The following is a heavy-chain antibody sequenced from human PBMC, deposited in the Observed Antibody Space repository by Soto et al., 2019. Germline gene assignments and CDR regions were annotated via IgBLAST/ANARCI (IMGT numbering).Heavy chain of an antibody. V-gene: IGHV3-23*01. J-gene: IGHJ4*02. CDR3: ANSVSINPAPFYDFWSGYSGYVDY. CDR2: ISGSGGST. CDR1: GFTFSSYA. D-gene: IGHD3-3*01. Sequence: GGSLRLSCAASGFTFSSYAMSWVRQAPGKGLEWVSAISGSGGSTYYADSVKGRFTISRDNSKNTRYLQMNSLRAEDRAVYYCANSVSINPAPFYDFWSGYSGYVDYWGQGTLVTVSS.